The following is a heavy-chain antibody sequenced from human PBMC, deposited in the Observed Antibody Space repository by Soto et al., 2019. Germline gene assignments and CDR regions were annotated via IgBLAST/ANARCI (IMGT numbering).Heavy chain of an antibody. CDR3: ARDTWAGGGSLPFDY. CDR1: GFTFSSYE. J-gene: IGHJ4*02. CDR2: ISSSGSSI. V-gene: IGHV3-48*03. D-gene: IGHD2-15*01. Sequence: GVSLLLSCAASGFTFSSYEMNWVRPAPGKGLEWVSYISSSGSSIYYADSVKGRFTISRDNAKNSVYLQMNSLRAEDTAVYYCARDTWAGGGSLPFDYWGQGTLVTVSS.